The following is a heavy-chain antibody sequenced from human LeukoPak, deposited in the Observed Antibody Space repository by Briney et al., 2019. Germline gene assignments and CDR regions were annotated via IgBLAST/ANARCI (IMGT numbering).Heavy chain of an antibody. CDR3: AKADGPNYGDYVGPLDY. CDR2: INWNSGSI. D-gene: IGHD4-17*01. CDR1: GFTFNNYA. J-gene: IGHJ4*02. V-gene: IGHV3-9*01. Sequence: GGSLRLSSAASGFTFNNYAMHWVRQAPGKGLEWVSGINWNSGSIGYVDSVQGRFTISRDNARNSLYLQMNSLRAEDTALYYCAKADGPNYGDYVGPLDYWGQGTLVTVSS.